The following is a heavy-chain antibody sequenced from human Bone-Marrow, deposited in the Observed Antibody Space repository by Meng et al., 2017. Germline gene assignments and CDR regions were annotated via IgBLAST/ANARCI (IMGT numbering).Heavy chain of an antibody. CDR3: ARLRWSSYGMGV. CDR2: ISAYNGKT. D-gene: IGHD2-8*01. V-gene: IGHV1-18*01. J-gene: IGHJ6*02. CDR1: GYTFTSYD. Sequence: ASVKVSCKASGYTFTSYDINWVRQATGQGLEWMGWISAYNGKTNYAQKVQGRVTMTTDTSTSTAYMELRSLRSDDTAVYYCARLRWSSYGMGVWGQGTTVTVSS.